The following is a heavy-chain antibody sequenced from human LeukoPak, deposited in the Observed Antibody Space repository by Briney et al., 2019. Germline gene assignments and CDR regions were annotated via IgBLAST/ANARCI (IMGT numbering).Heavy chain of an antibody. J-gene: IGHJ6*02. CDR2: IDWDDDK. D-gene: IGHD3-3*01. Sequence: SGPTLVNPTQTLTLTCTFSGFSLSTSGMCVSWIRQPPGKALEWLARIDWDDDKYYSTSLKTRLTISKDTSKNQVVLTMTNMDPVDTATYYCARDSRSITIFGVPSYYYGMDVWGQGTTVTVSS. CDR1: GFSLSTSGMC. V-gene: IGHV2-70*11. CDR3: ARDSRSITIFGVPSYYYGMDV.